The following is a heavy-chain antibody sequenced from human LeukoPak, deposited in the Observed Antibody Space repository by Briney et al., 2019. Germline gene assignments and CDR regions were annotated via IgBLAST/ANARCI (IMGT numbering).Heavy chain of an antibody. J-gene: IGHJ6*03. Sequence: VASVKVSCKASGYTSTGYYMHWVRQAPGQGLEWMGWINPNSGGTNYAQKFQGRVTMTRDTSISTAYMELSRLRSDDTAVHYCERVTAMAYYYYYMDVWGKGTTVTVSS. V-gene: IGHV1-2*02. D-gene: IGHD5-18*01. CDR3: ERVTAMAYYYYYMDV. CDR1: GYTSTGYY. CDR2: INPNSGGT.